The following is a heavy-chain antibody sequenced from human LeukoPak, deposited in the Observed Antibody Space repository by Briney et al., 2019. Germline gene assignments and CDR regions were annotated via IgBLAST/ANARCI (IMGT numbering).Heavy chain of an antibody. CDR2: IYHSGST. CDR1: GYSISSGYY. V-gene: IGHV4-38-2*01. J-gene: IGHJ6*03. Sequence: SETLSLTCAVSGYSISSGYYWGWIRQPPGKGLEWIGSIYHSGSTYYNPSLKSRVTISVDTSKNQFSLKLSSVTAADTAVYYCARWDSSSWYYYVDVWGKGTTVTVSS. CDR3: ARWDSSSWYYYVDV. D-gene: IGHD6-13*01.